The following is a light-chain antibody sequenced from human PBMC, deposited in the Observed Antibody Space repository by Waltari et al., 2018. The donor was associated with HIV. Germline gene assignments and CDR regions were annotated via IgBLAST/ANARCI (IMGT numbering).Light chain of an antibody. Sequence: EIVLPQSPVTLSLSPGERATLSSRASQTLGNSDLAWYQQKPGQAPRLLIYGAASRAADIPDRFSGSGSGTDFTLTIGTLEPEDFAVYYCQQYARSPWTFGQGTKVEIK. CDR3: QQYARSPWT. CDR1: QTLGNSD. J-gene: IGKJ1*01. V-gene: IGKV3-20*01. CDR2: GAA.